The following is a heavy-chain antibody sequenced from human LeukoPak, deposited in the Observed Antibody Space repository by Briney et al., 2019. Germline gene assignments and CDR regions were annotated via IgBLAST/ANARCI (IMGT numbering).Heavy chain of an antibody. J-gene: IGHJ6*02. D-gene: IGHD6-19*01. V-gene: IGHV3-48*03. CDR3: ARGRLAVAGVYRYSGMDV. Sequence: GGSLRLSCAASGFTFSSYEMNWARQAPGKGLEWVSYITSSGRTIDYADSVKGRFTISRDNAKNSLYLQMNSLRAEDTAVYYCARGRLAVAGVYRYSGMDVWGQGTTVTVSS. CDR2: ITSSGRTI. CDR1: GFTFSSYE.